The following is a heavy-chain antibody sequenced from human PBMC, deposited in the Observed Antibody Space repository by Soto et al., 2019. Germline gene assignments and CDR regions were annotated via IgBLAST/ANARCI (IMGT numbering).Heavy chain of an antibody. J-gene: IGHJ4*02. CDR1: GYTFTSYY. CDR3: ARDHSGRPFDY. CDR2: INPSGGST. Sequence: QVQLVQSGAEAKKPGASVKVSYKASGYTFTSYYMHWVRQAPGQGLEWMGIINPSGGSTSYAQKFQGRVTMTRDTSTSTVYMELSSLRSEDTAVYYCARDHSGRPFDYWGQGTLVTVSS. D-gene: IGHD3-10*01. V-gene: IGHV1-46*03.